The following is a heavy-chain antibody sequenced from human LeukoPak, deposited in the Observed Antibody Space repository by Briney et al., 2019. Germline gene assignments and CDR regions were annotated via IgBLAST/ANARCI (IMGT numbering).Heavy chain of an antibody. D-gene: IGHD3-22*01. CDR3: ASTYYYDSSGYYYAPLGY. Sequence: ASVKVSCKASGGTFSSYAISWVRQAPGQGLEWMGGIIPIFGTANYAQKFQGRVTITADESTSTAYMELSSLRSEDTAVYYCASTYYYDSSGYYYAPLGYWGQGTLVTVSS. CDR2: IIPIFGTA. J-gene: IGHJ4*02. CDR1: GGTFSSYA. V-gene: IGHV1-69*13.